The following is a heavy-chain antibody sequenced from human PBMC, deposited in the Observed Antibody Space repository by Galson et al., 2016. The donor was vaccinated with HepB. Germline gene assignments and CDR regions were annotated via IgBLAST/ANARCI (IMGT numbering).Heavy chain of an antibody. J-gene: IGHJ6*02. CDR3: ARADFWMGAHYYGMDV. CDR1: GFTFSSYS. D-gene: IGHD3-3*01. V-gene: IGHV3-21*01. Sequence: SLRLSCAASGFTFSSYSMNWVLQAPGKGLEWVSSISSSSSYIYYADSVKGRFTISRDNAKNSLYLQMNSLRAEDTAVYYCARADFWMGAHYYGMDVWGQGTTVTVSS. CDR2: ISSSSSYI.